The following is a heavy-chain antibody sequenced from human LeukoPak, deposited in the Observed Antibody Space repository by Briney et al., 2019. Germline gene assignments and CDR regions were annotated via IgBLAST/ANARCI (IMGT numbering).Heavy chain of an antibody. Sequence: ASVKVPCKASGYTFTSYGISWVRQAPGQGLEWMGWISAYNGNTNYAQKLQGRVTMTTDTSTSTAYMELRSLRSDDTAVYYCARVLSYYDSSGYYPDAFDIWGQGTMVTVSS. V-gene: IGHV1-18*01. CDR2: ISAYNGNT. CDR3: ARVLSYYDSSGYYPDAFDI. D-gene: IGHD3-22*01. J-gene: IGHJ3*02. CDR1: GYTFTSYG.